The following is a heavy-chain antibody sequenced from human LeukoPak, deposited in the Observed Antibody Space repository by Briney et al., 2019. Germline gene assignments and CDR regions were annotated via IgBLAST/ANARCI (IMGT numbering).Heavy chain of an antibody. J-gene: IGHJ4*02. CDR2: IKQNGGER. CDR3: ARDSGKARSDY. D-gene: IGHD4-23*01. V-gene: IGHV3-7*03. CDR1: GFTFSDYW. Sequence: GGSLRLSCVASGFTFSDYWMTWVRQAPGKGLEWVANIKQNGGERYYVDSVKGRFTISRDNAKNSLYLQMNSLRAEDTAVYYCARDSGKARSDYWGQGAPVTVSS.